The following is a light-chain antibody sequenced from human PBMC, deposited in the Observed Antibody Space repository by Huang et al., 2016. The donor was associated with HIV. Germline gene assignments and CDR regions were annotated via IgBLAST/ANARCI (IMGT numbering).Light chain of an antibody. CDR1: QSVNNK. Sequence: EIVMTQFPGTVSVSPGERATLSCRASQSVNNKLAWYQQKPGQAPRLLIYGPSTRAAGIPARCSGSGSGTEFTLTITSLQSEDFAVYYCQQYNDWPRTFGQGTKVEIK. CDR3: QQYNDWPRT. J-gene: IGKJ1*01. CDR2: GPS. V-gene: IGKV3-15*01.